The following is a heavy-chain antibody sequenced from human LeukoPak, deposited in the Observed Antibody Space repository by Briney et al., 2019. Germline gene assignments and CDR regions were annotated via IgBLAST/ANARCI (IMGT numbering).Heavy chain of an antibody. CDR1: GGSISSGDYY. CDR3: ARTNVEMATISAFDI. CDR2: IYYSGST. V-gene: IGHV4-30-4*01. J-gene: IGHJ3*02. D-gene: IGHD5-24*01. Sequence: SQTLSLTCTVSGGSISSGDYYWSWLRQPPGKGLEWIGYIYYSGSTYYNPSLKSRVTISVDTSKNQFSLKLSSATAADTAVYYCARTNVEMATISAFDIWGQGTMVTVSS.